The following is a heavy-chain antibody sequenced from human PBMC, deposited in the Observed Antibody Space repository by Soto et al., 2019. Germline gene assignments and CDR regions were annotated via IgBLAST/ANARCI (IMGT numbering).Heavy chain of an antibody. Sequence: GGSLRLSCAASGFTFSSYWMSWVRQAPGKGLEWVANIRQDGSEKYYVDSVKGRFTISRDNAKNSLYLQMNSLRAEDTAVYYCARFRRVITWDAYYYYGMDVWGQGTTVTVSS. CDR1: GFTFSSYW. V-gene: IGHV3-7*03. D-gene: IGHD3-22*01. CDR3: ARFRRVITWDAYYYYGMDV. CDR2: IRQDGSEK. J-gene: IGHJ6*02.